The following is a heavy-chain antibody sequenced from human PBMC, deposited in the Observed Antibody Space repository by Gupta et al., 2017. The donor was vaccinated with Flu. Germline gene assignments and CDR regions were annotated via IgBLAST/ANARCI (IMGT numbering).Heavy chain of an antibody. Sequence: EVQLVESGGGLVQPGRSLTLSCEASGFTFSDHYMDWVRQAPGKGPEWVGRIRIHAKNYTTEYAAAVQGRFTISRDDSRNSLHLQMNSLKTXDXAVYYCXRAFTIATDQFDYWGQGTLVTVSS. CDR1: GFTFSDHY. D-gene: IGHD3-3*01. J-gene: IGHJ4*02. V-gene: IGHV3-72*01. CDR3: XRAFTIATDQFDY. CDR2: IRIHAKNYTT.